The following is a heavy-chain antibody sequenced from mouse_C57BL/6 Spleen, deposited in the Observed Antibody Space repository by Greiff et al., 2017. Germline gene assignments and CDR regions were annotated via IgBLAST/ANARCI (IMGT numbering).Heavy chain of an antibody. CDR3: ARASYYGSLYYFDY. V-gene: IGHV5-4*03. J-gene: IGHJ2*01. D-gene: IGHD1-1*01. CDR2: ISDGGSYT. CDR1: GFTFSSYA. Sequence: EVKLVESGGGLVKPGGSLKLSCAASGFTFSSYAMSWVRQTPEKRLEWVATISDGGSYTYYPDNVKGRFTISRDNAKNNLYLQMSHLTSEETAMFYCARASYYGSLYYFDYWGQGTTLTGSS.